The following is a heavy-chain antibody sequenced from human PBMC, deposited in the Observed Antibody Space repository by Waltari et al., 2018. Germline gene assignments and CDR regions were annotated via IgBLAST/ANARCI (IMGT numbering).Heavy chain of an antibody. D-gene: IGHD4-17*01. CDR3: VRDGGGAYGDYDWFDP. V-gene: IGHV3-48*03. CDR2: INTESSST. J-gene: IGHJ5*02. CDR1: GFTFGNYE. Sequence: EVQLVESGGPLVQPGGSLRRPWAASGFTFGNYEMTWVRQAPGKGLGWIAYINTESSSTYYGYSLKGRFTISRDDAKDSWYLQMNSLRVEDTAVYYCVRDGGGAYGDYDWFDPWGQGTLVTVSS.